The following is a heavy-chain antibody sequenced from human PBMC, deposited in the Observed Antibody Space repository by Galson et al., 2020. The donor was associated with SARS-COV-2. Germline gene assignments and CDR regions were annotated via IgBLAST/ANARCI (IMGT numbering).Heavy chain of an antibody. V-gene: IGHV3-21*01. D-gene: IGHD5-18*01. CDR3: ARDEGIGRYNYSRLYYGMDV. CDR1: GFPFSTYS. Sequence: GESLKISCPASGFPFSTYSMNRVRLAPGKGLEWVSSISTSCSYKYYVDPVKGRFSIYRDNPRNSLYLQMNSLRAEGTAVYYCARDEGIGRYNYSRLYYGMDVWGQGTTVTVSS. CDR2: ISTSCSYK. J-gene: IGHJ6*02.